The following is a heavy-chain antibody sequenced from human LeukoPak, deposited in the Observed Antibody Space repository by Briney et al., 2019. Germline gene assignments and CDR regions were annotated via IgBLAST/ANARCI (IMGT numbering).Heavy chain of an antibody. CDR1: GYTFTSYG. CDR2: MNPKSGNT. CDR3: ARVPRGSDRFDP. V-gene: IGHV1-8*02. Sequence: ASVKVSCKASGYTFTSYGISWVRQATGQGLEWMGWMNPKSGNTGYAQKFQGRVTMTRDTSINTAYMELSSLRFEDTAVYYCARVPRGSDRFDPWGQGTPVTVPS. J-gene: IGHJ5*02. D-gene: IGHD2-15*01.